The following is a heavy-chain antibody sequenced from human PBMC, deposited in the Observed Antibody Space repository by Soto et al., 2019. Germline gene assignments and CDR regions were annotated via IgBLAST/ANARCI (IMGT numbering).Heavy chain of an antibody. CDR3: ARGGLYCGGDCYSDY. V-gene: IGHV5-51*01. Sequence: LGESLKISCKGSGYSFTSYWIGWVRQMPGKGLEWMGIIYPGDSDTRYSPSFQGQVTISADKSISTAYMELSRLRSDDTAVYYCARGGLYCGGDCYSDYWGQGTLVTVSS. D-gene: IGHD2-21*02. CDR2: IYPGDSDT. J-gene: IGHJ4*02. CDR1: GYSFTSYW.